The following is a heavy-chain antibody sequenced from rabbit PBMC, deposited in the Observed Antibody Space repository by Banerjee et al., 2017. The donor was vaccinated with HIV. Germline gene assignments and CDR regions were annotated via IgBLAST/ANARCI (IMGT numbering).Heavy chain of an antibody. D-gene: IGHD7-1*01. J-gene: IGHJ6*01. V-gene: IGHV1S47*01. CDR3: ARSYAGYTDTSLHL. CDR2: IYTGKGNT. CDR1: GFDLGSYS. Sequence: QEQLEESGGGLVKPEGSLTLTCKASGFDLGSYSMSWVRQAPGKGLEWIGAIYTGKGNTDYASWVNGRFTISADNAQNTVDLQMSSLTAADAATYFCARSYAGYTDTSLHLWGPGTLVTVS.